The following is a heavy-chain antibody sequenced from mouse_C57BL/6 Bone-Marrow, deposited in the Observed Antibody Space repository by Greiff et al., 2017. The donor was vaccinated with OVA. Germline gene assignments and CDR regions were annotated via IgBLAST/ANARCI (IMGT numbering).Heavy chain of an antibody. CDR1: GYSITSGYY. J-gene: IGHJ4*01. CDR2: ISYDGSN. Sequence: EVKVEESGPGLVKPSQSLSLTCSVTGYSITSGYYWNWIRQFPGNKLEWMGYISYDGSNNYNPSLKNRISITRDTSKNQFFLKLNSVTTEDTATYYCARGRNYGSGYYAMDYWGQGTSVTVSS. CDR3: ARGRNYGSGYYAMDY. D-gene: IGHD2-1*01. V-gene: IGHV3-6*01.